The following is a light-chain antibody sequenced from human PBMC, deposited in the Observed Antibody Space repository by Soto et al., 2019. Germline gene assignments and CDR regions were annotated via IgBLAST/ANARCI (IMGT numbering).Light chain of an antibody. J-gene: IGKJ2*01. V-gene: IGKV3-20*01. CDR2: GAS. Sequence: EIVLTQSPGTLSLSPGERATLSCRASQSVSSSYLAWYQQKPGQAPRRLLYGASSRAPGIPDRFSGSGSGTDFTITISRLEPEDFAVYYCQQYGSSPYTFGQGTKLEIK. CDR1: QSVSSSY. CDR3: QQYGSSPYT.